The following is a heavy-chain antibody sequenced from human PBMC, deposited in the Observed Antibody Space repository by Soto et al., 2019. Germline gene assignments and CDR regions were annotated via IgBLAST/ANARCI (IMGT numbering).Heavy chain of an antibody. J-gene: IGHJ6*01. CDR2: IFHSGST. CDR1: GDSISISNW. D-gene: IGHD2-21*02. Sequence: PSETLSLTCAFSGDSISISNWWSWFRQSPEKGLEWIGHIFHSGSTNYNPSLKSRVTISVDKSQNQFSLKMNSVTAADTAVYYCAREEGDGNYYYYGVDVWGQGTTVTVSS. V-gene: IGHV4-4*02. CDR3: AREEGDGNYYYYGVDV.